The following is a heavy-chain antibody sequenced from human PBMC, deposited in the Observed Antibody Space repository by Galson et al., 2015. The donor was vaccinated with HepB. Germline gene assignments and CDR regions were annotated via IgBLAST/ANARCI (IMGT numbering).Heavy chain of an antibody. CDR3: VRDLKYCGGDCFHDDFDI. Sequence: SVKVSCKASGYIFISYGISWVRQAPGQGLEWMGWISDYKGNTYYAQNLQGRVTMTTDTSTSTAYMELRSLRSDDTAVYYCVRDLKYCGGDCFHDDFDIWGQGTMVIVSS. V-gene: IGHV1-18*01. CDR2: ISDYKGNT. D-gene: IGHD2-21*02. J-gene: IGHJ3*02. CDR1: GYIFISYG.